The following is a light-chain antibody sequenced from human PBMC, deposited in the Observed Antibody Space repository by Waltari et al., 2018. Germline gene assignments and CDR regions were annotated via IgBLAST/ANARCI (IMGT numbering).Light chain of an antibody. V-gene: IGKV3-11*01. CDR1: QSVGSY. J-gene: IGKJ2*01. CDR3: QQRSNWTPHT. CDR2: DAS. Sequence: EIVLTQSPATLSLSPGDTATLSCRASQSVGSYLAWYQQKPGQPPRLLIYDASNRATGVPARFRGSVSGTDFTLTISSLEAEDFAVYYCQQRSNWTPHTFGQGARLEI.